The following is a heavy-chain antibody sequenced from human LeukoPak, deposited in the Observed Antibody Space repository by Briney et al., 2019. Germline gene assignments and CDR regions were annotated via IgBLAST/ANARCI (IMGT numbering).Heavy chain of an antibody. CDR2: IRWNSGSI. CDR3: AKDAGLVR. V-gene: IGHV3-9*01. Sequence: GGSLRLSCAASGFNFDDYGMHWVRQAPGKGLEWVSGIRWNSGSIGYADSVKGRFTISRDNAKNSLYLQMNSLRAEDTALYYCAKDAGLVRWGQGTLVTVSS. CDR1: GFNFDDYG. D-gene: IGHD2-8*02. J-gene: IGHJ4*02.